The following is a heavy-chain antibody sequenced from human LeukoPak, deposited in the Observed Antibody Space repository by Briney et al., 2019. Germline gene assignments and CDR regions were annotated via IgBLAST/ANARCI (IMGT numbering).Heavy chain of an antibody. V-gene: IGHV3-74*01. Sequence: GGSLRLSCAASGFTFSSYWMHWVRQAPGKGPVWVSRINSDGSSTSYADSVKGRFTISRDNAKNTLYLQMNSLRAEDTAVYYCARDGDYYDSSGYFDYWGQGTLVTVSS. CDR1: GFTFSSYW. D-gene: IGHD3-22*01. CDR2: INSDGSST. CDR3: ARDGDYYDSSGYFDY. J-gene: IGHJ4*02.